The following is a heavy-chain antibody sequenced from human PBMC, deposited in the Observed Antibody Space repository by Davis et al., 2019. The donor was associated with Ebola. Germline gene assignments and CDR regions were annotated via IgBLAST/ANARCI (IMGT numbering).Heavy chain of an antibody. CDR2: ISYSGNI. J-gene: IGHJ3*02. Sequence: MPSETLSLTCTVSGGSIRSYHWSWIRQPPGKGLEWIGYISYSGNINYNPTLKSRVTESLDTSNNQFSLKLTSVTAADTAIYYCARSTSWNAVDIWGQGTMVTVSS. CDR3: ARSTSWNAVDI. V-gene: IGHV4-59*08. D-gene: IGHD2-2*01. CDR1: GGSIRSYH.